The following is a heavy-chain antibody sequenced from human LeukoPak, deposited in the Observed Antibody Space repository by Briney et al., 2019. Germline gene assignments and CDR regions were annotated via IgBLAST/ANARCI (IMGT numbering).Heavy chain of an antibody. CDR1: GFTFSSNY. Sequence: PGGSLRLSCAASGFTFSSNYMSWVRQAPGEGLEWVLVIYSGDNTYYADSVKGRFTISRDNSKNTLYLQLNSLRVEDTAVYYCTSADYGAYDYWGQGTLVTVSS. J-gene: IGHJ4*02. CDR3: TSADYGAYDY. D-gene: IGHD4-17*01. CDR2: IYSGDNT. V-gene: IGHV3-53*01.